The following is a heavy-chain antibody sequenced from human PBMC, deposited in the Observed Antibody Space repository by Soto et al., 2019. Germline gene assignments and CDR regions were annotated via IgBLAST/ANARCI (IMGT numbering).Heavy chain of an antibody. CDR3: ARHRFHLLEGSNWFDP. CDR2: IYYSGST. D-gene: IGHD3-16*01. J-gene: IGHJ5*02. Sequence: SETLSLTCTVSGGSISSSSYYWGWIRQPPGKGLEWIGSIYYSGSTYYNQSLKSRVTISVDTSKNQFSLKLSSVTAADTAVYYCARHRFHLLEGSNWFDPWGQGTLVTVSS. V-gene: IGHV4-39*01. CDR1: GGSISSSSYY.